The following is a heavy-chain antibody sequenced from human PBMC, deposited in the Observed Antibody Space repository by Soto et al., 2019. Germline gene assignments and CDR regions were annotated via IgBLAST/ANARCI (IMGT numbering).Heavy chain of an antibody. J-gene: IGHJ6*02. Sequence: QVQLQESGPGLVKPSGTLSLTCAVSGGSISSSNWWSWVRQPPGKGLEWIGEIYHSGSTNYNTSLTSRVTISVDKSKTQFSLKLSSVTAADTAAYYCARAGRGYCSGGSCYSGLHGMDVWGQGTTVTVSS. CDR1: GGSISSSNW. CDR3: ARAGRGYCSGGSCYSGLHGMDV. V-gene: IGHV4-4*02. CDR2: IYHSGST. D-gene: IGHD2-15*01.